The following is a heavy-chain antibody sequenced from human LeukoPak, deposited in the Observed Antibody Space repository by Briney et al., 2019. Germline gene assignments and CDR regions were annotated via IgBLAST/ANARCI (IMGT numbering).Heavy chain of an antibody. J-gene: IGHJ4*02. D-gene: IGHD6-6*01. CDR3: ARARSSRALDGY. Sequence: ASVKVPCKASGYTFTGYYMHWVRQAPGQGLEWMGWINPNSGGTNYAQKFQGRVTMTRDTSISTAYMELSRLRSDDTAVYYCARARSSRALDGYWGQGTLVTVSS. CDR2: INPNSGGT. V-gene: IGHV1-2*02. CDR1: GYTFTGYY.